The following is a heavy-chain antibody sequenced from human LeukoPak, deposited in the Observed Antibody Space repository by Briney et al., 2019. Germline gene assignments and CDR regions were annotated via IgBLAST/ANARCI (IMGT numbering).Heavy chain of an antibody. J-gene: IGHJ6*02. CDR3: ARESSYGGYNYYYGMDV. CDR1: GGSVSSGSYY. V-gene: IGHV4-61*01. D-gene: IGHD4-23*01. CDR2: IYYSGST. Sequence: SEILSLTCTVSGGSVSSGSYYWSWIRQPPGKGLEWIGYIYYSGSTNYNPSLKSRVTISVDTSKNQFSLKLSSVTAADTAVYYCARESSYGGYNYYYGMDVWGQGTTVTVSS.